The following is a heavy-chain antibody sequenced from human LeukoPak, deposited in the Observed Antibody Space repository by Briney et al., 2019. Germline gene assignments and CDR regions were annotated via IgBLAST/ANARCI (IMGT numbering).Heavy chain of an antibody. J-gene: IGHJ4*02. CDR1: GGSISSSSW. CDR2: VYHRGTT. D-gene: IGHD3-10*01. Sequence: SETLSLTCAVSGGSISSSSWWSWVRQPPGKGLEWIGEVYHRGTTNYNPSLKSRVTISVDKSKNQFSLRLYSVTAADTAVYYCASGLLWFGESPKIDYWGQGTLVTVSS. CDR3: ASGLLWFGESPKIDY. V-gene: IGHV4-4*02.